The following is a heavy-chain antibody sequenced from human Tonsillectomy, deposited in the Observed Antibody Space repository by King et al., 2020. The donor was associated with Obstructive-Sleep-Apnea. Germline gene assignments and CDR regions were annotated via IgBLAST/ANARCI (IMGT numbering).Heavy chain of an antibody. Sequence: LQLQESGPGLVKPSETLSLTCTVSGGSISTSSYYCGWLRLPPGKGLEWLGSIFYSGSTYDNASLKSRVTISVDTSKNQFSLKLSSVTAADTAVYYCAREIKAVASQDAFDIWGQGTMVTVSS. CDR2: IFYSGST. CDR3: AREIKAVASQDAFDI. J-gene: IGHJ3*02. V-gene: IGHV4-39*07. D-gene: IGHD6-19*01. CDR1: GGSISTSSYY.